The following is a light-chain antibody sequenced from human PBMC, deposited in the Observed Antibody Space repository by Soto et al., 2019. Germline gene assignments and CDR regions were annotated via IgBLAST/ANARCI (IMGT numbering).Light chain of an antibody. CDR1: QSISSW. J-gene: IGKJ1*01. V-gene: IGKV1-5*03. Sequence: DIPMTQSPSTLSASVGDRVTITCRASQSISSWLAWYQQKPGKAPKLLIYKASSLESGVPSRSSGSGSGTEFTLTISSLQPDDFATYYCQQYNSYSRTFGQGTKVEIK. CDR2: KAS. CDR3: QQYNSYSRT.